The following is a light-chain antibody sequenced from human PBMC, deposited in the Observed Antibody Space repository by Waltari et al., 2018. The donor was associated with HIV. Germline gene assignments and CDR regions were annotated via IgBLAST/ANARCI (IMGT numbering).Light chain of an antibody. V-gene: IGLV1-40*01. CDR2: ANN. CDR3: QSYDRSLRWV. CDR1: GSNIGAGFD. Sequence: QSVLTQPPSVSGAPGQRVTISCTGSGSNIGAGFDVHWYRQIPGTAPKLLIFANNSRPSGIPDRFAGSKSGTSASLAITGLQAEDEADYYCQSYDRSLRWVFGGGTKLTVL. J-gene: IGLJ3*02.